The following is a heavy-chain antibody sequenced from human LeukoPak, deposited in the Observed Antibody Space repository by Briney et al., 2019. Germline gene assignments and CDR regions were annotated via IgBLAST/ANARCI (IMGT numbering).Heavy chain of an antibody. Sequence: SETLSLTCAVSGGSISSGGYSWSWIRQPPGKGLEWIGYIYHSGSTYYNPSLKSRVTISVGRSKNQFSLKLSSVTAADTAVYYCARVYGDYDPYFDYWGQGTLVTVSS. CDR3: ARVYGDYDPYFDY. CDR2: IYHSGST. CDR1: GGSISSGGYS. D-gene: IGHD4-17*01. V-gene: IGHV4-30-2*01. J-gene: IGHJ4*02.